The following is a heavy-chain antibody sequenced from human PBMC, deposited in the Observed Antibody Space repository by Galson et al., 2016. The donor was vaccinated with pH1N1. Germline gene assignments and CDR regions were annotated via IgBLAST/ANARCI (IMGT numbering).Heavy chain of an antibody. J-gene: IGHJ4*02. CDR3: ARHSTYSSGWYGGMKFDN. V-gene: IGHV4-39*01. D-gene: IGHD6-19*01. CDR1: GGSISSSTYF. CDR2: IYYSGSI. Sequence: LSLTCTVSGGSISSSTYFWGWIRQPPGKGLEGIGSIYYSGSINYNPSLKSRVTISVDPSKNQLSLKLSSVTAADTAVYYCARHSTYSSGWYGGMKFDNWGRGALVTVSS.